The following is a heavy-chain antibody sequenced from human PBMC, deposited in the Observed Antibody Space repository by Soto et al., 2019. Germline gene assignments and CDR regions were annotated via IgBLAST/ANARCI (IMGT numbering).Heavy chain of an antibody. J-gene: IGHJ4*02. V-gene: IGHV3-23*01. CDR3: AKPDDFWSGYSPIDY. D-gene: IGHD3-3*01. CDR2: ISGSGGST. Sequence: GGSLRLSCAASGFTFSSYAMSWVRQAPGKGLEWVSAISGSGGSTYYADSVKGRFTISRDNSKNTLYLQMNSLRAEDTAVYYCAKPDDFWSGYSPIDYWGQGTLVTVSS. CDR1: GFTFSSYA.